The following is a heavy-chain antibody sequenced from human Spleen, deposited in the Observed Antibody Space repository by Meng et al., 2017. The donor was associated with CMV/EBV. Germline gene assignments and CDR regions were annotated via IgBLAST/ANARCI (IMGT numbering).Heavy chain of an antibody. CDR2: IIPILGIA. CDR1: GGTFSSYA. J-gene: IGHJ6*02. D-gene: IGHD1-26*01. Sequence: SVKVSCKASGGTFSSYAISWVRQAPGQGLEWMGGIIPILGIANYAQKFQGRVTITADKSTSTAYMELSSLRSEDTAVYYCASKNSGSYSYYGMDVWGQGTTVTVSS. V-gene: IGHV1-69*10. CDR3: ASKNSGSYSYYGMDV.